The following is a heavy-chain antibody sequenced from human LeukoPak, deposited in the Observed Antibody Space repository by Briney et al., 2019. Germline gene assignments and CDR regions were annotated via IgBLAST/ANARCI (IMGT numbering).Heavy chain of an antibody. CDR1: GFTFSNFW. J-gene: IGHJ1*01. D-gene: IGHD3-22*01. CDR3: ARDLDSSGYYYDSAEYFQH. V-gene: IGHV3-21*01. Sequence: GGSLRLSCAASGFTFSNFWMNWVRQAPGKGLEWVSSISSSSSYIYYADSVKGRFTITRDNAKNSLYLQMNSLRAEDTAVYYCARDLDSSGYYYDSAEYFQHWGQGTLVTVSS. CDR2: ISSSSSYI.